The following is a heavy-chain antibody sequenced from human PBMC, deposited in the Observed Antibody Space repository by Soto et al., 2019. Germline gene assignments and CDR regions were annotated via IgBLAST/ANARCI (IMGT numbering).Heavy chain of an antibody. CDR1: GYSFTDYH. D-gene: IGHD2-8*01. V-gene: IGHV1-2*04. CDR2: INPKSGGT. Sequence: QVQLVQSGAEVKKPGASVKVSCKASGYSFTDYHIHWVRQAPGQGLEWLGRINPKSGGTSTAQKFQGWVTMTTDTTISAASMELTRLTTDSTDIYYCARGDCTDCSNGVCSFFYNHDMDVWGQGTTVTVSS. CDR3: ARGDCTDCSNGVCSFFYNHDMDV. J-gene: IGHJ6*02.